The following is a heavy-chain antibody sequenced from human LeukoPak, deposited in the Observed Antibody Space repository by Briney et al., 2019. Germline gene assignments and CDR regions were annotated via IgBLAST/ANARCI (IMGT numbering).Heavy chain of an antibody. D-gene: IGHD3-9*01. Sequence: SETLSLTCAVYGGSFSGYYWGWIRQPPGKGLEWIGEINHSGSTNYNPSLKSRVTISVDTSKNQFSLKLSSVTAADTAVYYCARQKELRYFDWFRTSEDAFDIWGQGTMVTVSS. V-gene: IGHV4-34*01. CDR1: GGSFSGYY. CDR3: ARQKELRYFDWFRTSEDAFDI. J-gene: IGHJ3*02. CDR2: INHSGST.